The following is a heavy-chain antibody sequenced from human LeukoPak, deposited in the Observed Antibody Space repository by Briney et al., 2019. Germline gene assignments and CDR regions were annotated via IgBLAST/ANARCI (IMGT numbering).Heavy chain of an antibody. CDR2: INHSGST. CDR3: ARQLDHYDNIYYFDY. J-gene: IGHJ4*02. CDR1: GGSFSGYY. Sequence: SETLSLTCAVCGGSFSGYYWSWIRQPPGKGLEWIGEINHSGSTNYNPSLKSRVTISVDTSKNQFSLRLTSVTAADTAVYYCARQLDHYDNIYYFDYWGQGTLVTVSS. V-gene: IGHV4-34*01. D-gene: IGHD3-16*01.